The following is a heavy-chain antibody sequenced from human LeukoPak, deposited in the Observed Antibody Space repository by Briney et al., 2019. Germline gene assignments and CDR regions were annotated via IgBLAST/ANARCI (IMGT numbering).Heavy chain of an antibody. Sequence: GGSLRLSCAASGLTFSSYAMHWVRQAPGKGLEWVAVISYDGSNKYYADSVKGRFTISRDNSKNTLYLQMNSLRAEDTAVYYCANLYSSGPIDYWSQGTLVTVSS. V-gene: IGHV3-30-3*01. D-gene: IGHD6-19*01. CDR3: ANLYSSGPIDY. CDR1: GLTFSSYA. J-gene: IGHJ4*02. CDR2: ISYDGSNK.